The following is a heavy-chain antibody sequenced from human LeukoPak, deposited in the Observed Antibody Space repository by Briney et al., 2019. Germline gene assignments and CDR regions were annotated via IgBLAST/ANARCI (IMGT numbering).Heavy chain of an antibody. CDR3: AREDTAMVSYAFDI. J-gene: IGHJ3*02. CDR1: GFTFSSYG. D-gene: IGHD5-18*01. CDR2: ISYDGSNK. Sequence: TGGSLRLSCAASGFTFSSYGMHWVRQAPGKGLEWVAVISYDGSNKYYADSVKGRFTISRDNSKNTLYLQMNSLRAEDTAVYYCAREDTAMVSYAFDIWGQGTMVTVSS. V-gene: IGHV3-30*03.